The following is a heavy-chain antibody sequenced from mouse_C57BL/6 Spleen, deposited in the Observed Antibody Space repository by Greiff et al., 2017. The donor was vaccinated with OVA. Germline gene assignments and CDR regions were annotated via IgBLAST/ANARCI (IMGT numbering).Heavy chain of an antibody. CDR2: IWSGGST. CDR3: ARKNSYYAMDY. V-gene: IGHV2-2*01. CDR1: GFSLTSYG. J-gene: IGHJ4*01. Sequence: VQVVESGPGLVQPSQSLSITCTVSGFSLTSYGVHWVRQSPGKGLEWLGVIWSGGSTDYNAAFISRLSISKDNSKSQVFFKMNSLQADDTAIDYCARKNSYYAMDYWGQGTSVTVSS.